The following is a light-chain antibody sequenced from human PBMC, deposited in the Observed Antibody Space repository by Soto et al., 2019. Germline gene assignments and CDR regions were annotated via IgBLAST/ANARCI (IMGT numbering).Light chain of an antibody. CDR1: QSVSSSY. CDR3: QQYGTSQII. V-gene: IGKV3-20*01. CDR2: GAS. Sequence: EIVLTQSPGTLSLSPGERATLSCRASQSVSSSYLAWYQQKTGQDPRLLIYGASSRATGIPDRFSGSGSGTDFNLTISRLETEDFAVFYCQQYGTSQIIFGQGTRLEIK. J-gene: IGKJ5*01.